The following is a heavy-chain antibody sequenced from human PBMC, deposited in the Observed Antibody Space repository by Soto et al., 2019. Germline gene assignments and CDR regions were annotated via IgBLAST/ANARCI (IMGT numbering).Heavy chain of an antibody. V-gene: IGHV4-59*12. J-gene: IGHJ3*02. D-gene: IGHD4-17*01. Sequence: PSETLSLTCTVSGGSISSYFWSWIRQPPGKGLEWIGYIYYTGSTNYNPSLKSRVTISVDTSKNQFSLKLSSVTAADTAVYYCGSMSPTVFPAFDIWGQGTMVTVSS. CDR2: IYYTGST. CDR1: GGSISSYF. CDR3: GSMSPTVFPAFDI.